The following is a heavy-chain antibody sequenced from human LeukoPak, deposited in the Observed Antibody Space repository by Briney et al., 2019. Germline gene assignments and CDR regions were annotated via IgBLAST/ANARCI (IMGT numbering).Heavy chain of an antibody. CDR2: INPSGGST. D-gene: IGHD3-10*01. Sequence: GASVTVSFTASGYTFTIYYMHWVRQAPGQGLEWMGIINPSGGSTSYAQKFQGRVTMTRDTSTSTVYMELSSLRSEDTAVYYCARDLLWFGELYGAFDIWGQGTMVTVSS. V-gene: IGHV1-46*01. J-gene: IGHJ3*02. CDR1: GYTFTIYY. CDR3: ARDLLWFGELYGAFDI.